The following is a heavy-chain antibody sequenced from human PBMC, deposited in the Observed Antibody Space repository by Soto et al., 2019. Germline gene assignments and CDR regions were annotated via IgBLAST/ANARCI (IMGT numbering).Heavy chain of an antibody. V-gene: IGHV3-23*01. Sequence: EQPGGSLRLSCAASGFTFSSYAMSWVRQAPGKGLEWVSAISDSGGSTYYADSVKGRFTISRDNPKNTLYLQMNSLRAEDTAVYYCAKPGYLEQWLVRGYFDYWGQGTLVTVSS. CDR2: ISDSGGST. J-gene: IGHJ4*02. CDR3: AKPGYLEQWLVRGYFDY. D-gene: IGHD6-19*01. CDR1: GFTFSSYA.